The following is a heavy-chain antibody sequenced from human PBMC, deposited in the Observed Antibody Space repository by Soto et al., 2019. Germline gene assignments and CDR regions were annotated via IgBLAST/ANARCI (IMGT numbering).Heavy chain of an antibody. J-gene: IGHJ4*02. D-gene: IGHD2-15*01. CDR1: GYSFTSYW. V-gene: IGHV5-10-1*01. CDR2: IDPSDSYT. CDR3: ARHPNRDIVVVVAATDLDY. Sequence: PGESLKISCKGSGYSFTSYWISWVRQMPGKGLEWMGRIDPSDSYTNYSPSFQGHVTISADKSISTAYLQWSSLKASDTAMYYCARHPNRDIVVVVAATDLDYWGQGTLVTVSS.